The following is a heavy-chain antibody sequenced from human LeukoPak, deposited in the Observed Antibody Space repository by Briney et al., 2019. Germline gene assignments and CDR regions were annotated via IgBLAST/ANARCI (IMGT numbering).Heavy chain of an antibody. D-gene: IGHD3-10*01. J-gene: IGHJ5*02. CDR3: ARVWWLWSGESRVNNWFDP. Sequence: SETLSLTCTVSGGSISSSSYYWGWIRQPPGKGLEWIGSIYYSGSTYYNPSLKSRVTISVDTSKNQFSLKLSSVTAADTAVYYCARVWWLWSGESRVNNWFDPWGQGTLVTVSS. V-gene: IGHV4-39*07. CDR2: IYYSGST. CDR1: GGSISSSSYY.